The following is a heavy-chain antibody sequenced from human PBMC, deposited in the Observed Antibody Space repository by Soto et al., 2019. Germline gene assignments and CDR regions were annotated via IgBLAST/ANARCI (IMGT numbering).Heavy chain of an antibody. CDR1: GGSFSGYY. D-gene: IGHD3-10*01. CDR3: ARGRIHAMVRGVIFDY. CDR2: INHSGST. V-gene: IGHV4-34*01. Sequence: SETLSLTCAVYGGSFSGYYWSWIRQPPGKGLEWIGEINHSGSTNYNPSLKSRVTISVDTSKNQFSLKLSSVTAADTAVYYCARGRIHAMVRGVIFDYWGQGTLVTVSS. J-gene: IGHJ4*02.